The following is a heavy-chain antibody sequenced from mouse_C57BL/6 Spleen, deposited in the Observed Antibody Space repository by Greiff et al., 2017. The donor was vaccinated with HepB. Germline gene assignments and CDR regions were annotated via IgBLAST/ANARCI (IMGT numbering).Heavy chain of an antibody. J-gene: IGHJ3*01. Sequence: QVQLQQPGAELVKPGASVKVSCKASGYTFTSYWMHWVKQSPGQGLEWIVRIHPSDSDTNYNQKFKGKATLTVDKSASNAYMQLSSRTSEESAVYYCAPERGSFGYWGQGTLVTVSA. CDR3: APERGSFGY. CDR2: IHPSDSDT. V-gene: IGHV1-74*01. CDR1: GYTFTSYW.